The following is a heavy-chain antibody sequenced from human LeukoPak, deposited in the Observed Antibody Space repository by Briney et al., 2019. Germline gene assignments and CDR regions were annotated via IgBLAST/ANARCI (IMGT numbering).Heavy chain of an antibody. Sequence: ASVKVSCKASGYTFTSYGINWVRQAPGQGLEWMGWISAYNGNTNYAQKLQGRVTMTTDTSTSTAYMELRSLRSDDTAVYYCAENGYSSGWYVPEALWGQGTLVTVSS. D-gene: IGHD6-19*01. CDR1: GYTFTSYG. CDR2: ISAYNGNT. J-gene: IGHJ4*02. CDR3: AENGYSSGWYVPEAL. V-gene: IGHV1-18*01.